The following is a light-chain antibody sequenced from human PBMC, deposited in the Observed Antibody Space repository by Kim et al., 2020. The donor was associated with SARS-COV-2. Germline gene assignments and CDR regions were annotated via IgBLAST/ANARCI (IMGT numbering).Light chain of an antibody. CDR2: KAS. Sequence: LSASVGDRVTITCRASHIISSWLAWYQQKPGKAPRLLIYKASSLESGVPSRFSGSGSGTEFTLTISSLQPDDFATYYCQQYNSRYTFGQGTKLEI. CDR1: HIISSW. V-gene: IGKV1-5*03. CDR3: QQYNSRYT. J-gene: IGKJ2*01.